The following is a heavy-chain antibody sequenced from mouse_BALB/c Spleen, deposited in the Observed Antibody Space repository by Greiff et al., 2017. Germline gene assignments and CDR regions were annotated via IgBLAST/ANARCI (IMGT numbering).Heavy chain of an antibody. J-gene: IGHJ4*01. D-gene: IGHD1-1*01. CDR1: GYTFTGYN. Sequence: EVQLQQSGAELMKPGASVKISCKATGYTFTGYNMNWVKQSNGKSLEWIGNIDPYYGGTSYNQKFKGKATLTVDKSSSTAYMQLKSLTSEDSAVYYSARDGSSYFYAMDYWGQGTSVTVSS. CDR2: IDPYYGGT. CDR3: ARDGSSYFYAMDY. V-gene: IGHV1S29*02.